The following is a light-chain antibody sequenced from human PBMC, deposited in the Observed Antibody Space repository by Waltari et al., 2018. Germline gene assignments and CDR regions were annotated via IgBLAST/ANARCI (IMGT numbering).Light chain of an antibody. CDR3: QQYNNWPPRT. CDR1: QSIGSK. CDR2: DSS. J-gene: IGKJ1*01. Sequence: EIVMTQSPATLSVSPGESATLSCRASQSIGSKLAWYHHNPGQSPRLLIYDSSRRAVGVPARFSGSGSGTEFTLTISSLQSEDFALYYCQQYNNWPPRTFGQGTNVEIK. V-gene: IGKV3-15*01.